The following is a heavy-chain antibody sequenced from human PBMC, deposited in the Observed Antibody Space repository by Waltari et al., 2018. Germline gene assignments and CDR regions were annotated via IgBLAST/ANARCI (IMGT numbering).Heavy chain of an antibody. CDR1: GGSMSTHS. D-gene: IGHD1-1*01. CDR2: VFTSGRT. CDR3: ARAQERRDAFDF. V-gene: IGHV4-4*07. Sequence: QVQLQESGPGLVKPSETLSLTCTVSGGSMSTHSWNWIRQPAGKGLEYIGRVFTSGRTNYNPSLNSRVTMSIDTSKGQFSLELTSVTAADTAIYYCARAQERRDAFDFWGKGTMVTVSS. J-gene: IGHJ3*01.